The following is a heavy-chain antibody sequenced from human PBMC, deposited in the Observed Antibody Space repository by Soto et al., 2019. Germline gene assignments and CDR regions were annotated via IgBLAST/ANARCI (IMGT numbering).Heavy chain of an antibody. D-gene: IGHD5-12*01. Sequence: ASVKVSCKASGYTLTGYYMHWVRQAPGQGLEWMGWINPNSGGTNYAQKFQGRVTMTRDTSISTAYMELSRLRSDDTAVYYCARVPHGYTPFDYWGQGTLVTVSS. CDR1: GYTLTGYY. J-gene: IGHJ4*02. CDR2: INPNSGGT. CDR3: ARVPHGYTPFDY. V-gene: IGHV1-2*02.